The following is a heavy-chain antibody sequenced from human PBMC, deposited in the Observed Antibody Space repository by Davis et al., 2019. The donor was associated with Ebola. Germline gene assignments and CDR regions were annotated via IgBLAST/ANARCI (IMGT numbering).Heavy chain of an antibody. CDR2: IRQDGSQK. CDR3: AREAVWRFDP. J-gene: IGHJ5*02. V-gene: IGHV3-7*03. Sequence: PGGSLRLSCAASGFSFSSHWMSWVRQAPGKGLEWVANIRQDGSQKHYVDSVKGRFTISRDNAKNSLYLQMNSLRAEDPAVYYCAREAVWRFDPWGQGNLVTVSS. D-gene: IGHD3-16*01. CDR1: GFSFSSHW.